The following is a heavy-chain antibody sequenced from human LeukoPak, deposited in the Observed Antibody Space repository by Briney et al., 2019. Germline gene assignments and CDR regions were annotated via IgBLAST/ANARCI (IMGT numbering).Heavy chain of an antibody. J-gene: IGHJ3*02. Sequence: GGSLRLSCAASGFTFSSYGMHWVRQAPGKGLEWVAVISYDESNKYYADSVRGRFTISRDNSKNTLYLQMNSLRAEDTAVYYCAKEAVNYYDSSGYFDDAFDIWGQGTMVTVSS. D-gene: IGHD3-22*01. CDR1: GFTFSSYG. V-gene: IGHV3-30*18. CDR2: ISYDESNK. CDR3: AKEAVNYYDSSGYFDDAFDI.